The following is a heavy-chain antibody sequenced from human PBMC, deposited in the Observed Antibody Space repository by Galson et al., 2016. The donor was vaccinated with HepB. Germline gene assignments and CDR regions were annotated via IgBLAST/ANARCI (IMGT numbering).Heavy chain of an antibody. CDR2: IHYSGSN. CDR1: GGSISSSTYY. CDR3: ARGARYDFLTAYLSGGLKAAPLNAFDI. V-gene: IGHV4-39*07. J-gene: IGHJ3*02. D-gene: IGHD3-9*01. Sequence: SETLSLTCTVSGGSISSSTYYWGWIRQPPGKGLEWIGSIHYSGSNYYKPSLKSRVTISVDTSKNQFSLKLRSVTAADTAVYYCARGARYDFLTAYLSGGLKAAPLNAFDIWGQGTKVTVSS.